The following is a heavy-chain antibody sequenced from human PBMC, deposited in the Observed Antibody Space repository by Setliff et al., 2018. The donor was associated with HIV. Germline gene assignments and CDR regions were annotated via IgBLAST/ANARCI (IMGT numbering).Heavy chain of an antibody. Sequence: SVKVSCKASGGTFSSYAINWVRQAPGQGLEWMGGIIPVFDTANYAQKFQGRVTITADESTSTAYMELSSLRSEDTAVYYCARESKLGYCSGGSCYGFDFWGQGTLVTVSS. CDR2: IIPVFDTA. V-gene: IGHV1-69*13. CDR3: ARESKLGYCSGGSCYGFDF. J-gene: IGHJ4*02. CDR1: GGTFSSYA. D-gene: IGHD2-15*01.